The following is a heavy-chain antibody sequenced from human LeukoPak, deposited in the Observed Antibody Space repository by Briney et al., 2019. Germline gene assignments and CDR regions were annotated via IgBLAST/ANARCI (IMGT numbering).Heavy chain of an antibody. CDR1: GGSFSGYY. V-gene: IGHV4-59*10. Sequence: SETLSLTCAVYGGSFSGYYWSWIRQPAGKGLEWIGRIYTSGSTNYNPSLKSRVTISIDTSKNQFSLKLSSVTAADTAVYYCARALINYDVLTGYYRLYYFDYWGQGTLVTVSS. J-gene: IGHJ4*02. CDR3: ARALINYDVLTGYYRLYYFDY. D-gene: IGHD3-9*01. CDR2: IYTSGST.